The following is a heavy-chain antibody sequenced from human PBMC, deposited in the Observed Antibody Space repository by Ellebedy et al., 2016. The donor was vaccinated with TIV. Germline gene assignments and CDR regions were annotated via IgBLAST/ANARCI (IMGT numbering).Heavy chain of an antibody. J-gene: IGHJ4*02. Sequence: AASVKVSCKASGYTFTGYYMHWVRQAPGQGLEWMGWINPNSGGTNYAQKFQGWVTMTRDTSISTAYMELSSLRSEDTAVYYCARGTRDGYNYVSDYWGQGTLVTVSS. CDR1: GYTFTGYY. CDR2: INPNSGGT. V-gene: IGHV1-2*04. D-gene: IGHD5-24*01. CDR3: ARGTRDGYNYVSDY.